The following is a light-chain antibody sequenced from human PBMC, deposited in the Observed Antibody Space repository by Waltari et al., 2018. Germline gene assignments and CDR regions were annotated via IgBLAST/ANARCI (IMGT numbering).Light chain of an antibody. Sequence: SYELTQPPSVSVSPGQTASLPCSGHKLGDRYASWYQQKPGQSPVFVIYHDNTRPSWIPRRFSGSNSWNTATLTISGTPARDEAYYYCEAWDRSTGLFGGGTKLPVL. V-gene: IGLV3-1*01. CDR3: EAWDRSTGL. J-gene: IGLJ3*02. CDR2: HDN. CDR1: KLGDRY.